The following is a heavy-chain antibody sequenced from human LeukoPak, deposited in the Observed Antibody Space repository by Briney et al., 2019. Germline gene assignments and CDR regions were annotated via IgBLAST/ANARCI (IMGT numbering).Heavy chain of an antibody. Sequence: PSETLSLTCTVSGGSISSSSYSWSWIRQPPGKGLEWIGSIYYSGSTYYNPSLKSRVTISVDTSKNQFSLKLSSVTAADTAVYYCATTATYSSGWYYDYWGQGTLVTVSS. D-gene: IGHD6-25*01. J-gene: IGHJ4*02. CDR1: GGSISSSSYS. CDR3: ATTATYSSGWYYDY. CDR2: IYYSGST. V-gene: IGHV4-39*01.